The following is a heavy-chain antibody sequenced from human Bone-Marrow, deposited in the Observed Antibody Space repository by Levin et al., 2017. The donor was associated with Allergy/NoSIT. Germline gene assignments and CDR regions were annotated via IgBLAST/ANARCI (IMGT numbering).Heavy chain of an antibody. CDR1: GGSFSGYY. D-gene: IGHD3-10*01. J-gene: IGHJ6*03. Sequence: SETLSLTCAVYGGSFSGYYWSWIRQPPGKGLEWIGEINHSGSTNYNPSLKSRVTISVDTSKNQFSLKLSSVTAADTAVYYCARIRITMVQGVIIRYYDYYMDVWGKGTTVTVSS. V-gene: IGHV4-34*01. CDR2: INHSGST. CDR3: ARIRITMVQGVIIRYYDYYMDV.